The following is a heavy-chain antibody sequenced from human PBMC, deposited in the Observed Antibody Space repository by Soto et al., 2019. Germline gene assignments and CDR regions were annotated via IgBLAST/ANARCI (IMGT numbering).Heavy chain of an antibody. CDR1: DGSISSYY. D-gene: IGHD6-13*01. V-gene: IGHV4-59*01. CDR3: ARVIPAAGGYAFDI. J-gene: IGHJ3*02. CDR2: IYYSGST. Sequence: PSETLSLTCPVSDGSISSYYWSWIRQPPGKGLEWIGYIYYSGSTNYNPSLKSRVTISVDTSKNQFSLKLSSVTAADTAVYYCARVIPAAGGYAFDIWGQGTMVTVSS.